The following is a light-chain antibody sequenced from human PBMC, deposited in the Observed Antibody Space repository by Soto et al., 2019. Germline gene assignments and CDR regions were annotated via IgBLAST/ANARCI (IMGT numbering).Light chain of an antibody. Sequence: QSALTQPASVSGSPGQSITISCTGTTSDVGRYKFVSWYQHHPGKAPKLLIFEVTNRPSGVSSRFSGSKSGNTASLAITGLQAEDEADYYCQSYDSSLSGSVFGGGTKLTVL. J-gene: IGLJ2*01. CDR2: EVT. V-gene: IGLV2-14*01. CDR3: QSYDSSLSGSV. CDR1: TSDVGRYKF.